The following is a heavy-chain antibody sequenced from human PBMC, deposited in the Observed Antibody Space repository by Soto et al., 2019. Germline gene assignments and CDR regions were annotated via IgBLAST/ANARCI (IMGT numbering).Heavy chain of an antibody. V-gene: IGHV3-33*01. J-gene: IGHJ4*02. D-gene: IGHD6-13*01. Sequence: GSMRLSCAASGFTFSSYGMHWVRQAPGKGLEWVAVIWYDGSNKYYADSVKGRFTISRDNSKNTLYLQMNSLRAEDTAVYDCAEGYSSSWYGTVATPAYWGQGSLVIVSS. CDR1: GFTFSSYG. CDR2: IWYDGSNK. CDR3: AEGYSSSWYGTVATPAY.